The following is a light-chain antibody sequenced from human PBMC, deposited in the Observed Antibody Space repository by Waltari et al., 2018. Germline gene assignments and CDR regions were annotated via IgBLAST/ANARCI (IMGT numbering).Light chain of an antibody. J-gene: IGKJ1*01. CDR3: QQYYSTPWT. CDR1: VLYSANNYNY. V-gene: IGKV4-1*01. CDR2: GAS. Sequence: VLYSANNYNYLGLYQQKPGQPPKLLIYGASTRESGVPDRFSGSGSGTDFTLTIISLQAEDVAVYYCQQYYSTPWTFGQGTKVEI.